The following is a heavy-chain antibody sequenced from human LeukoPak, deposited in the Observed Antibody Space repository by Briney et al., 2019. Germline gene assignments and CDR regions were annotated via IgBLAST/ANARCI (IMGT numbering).Heavy chain of an antibody. D-gene: IGHD4-11*01. CDR2: IIPSSGST. J-gene: IGHJ4*02. Sequence: ASVEVSCKASGYAFASYHIHWMRQAPGQGLGWMGIIIPSSGSTTYAQKFQGRVTMTRDTSTSTVYMELSSLTSDDTAVYFCARSDYNDYRGLGFWGQGTLVTVSP. CDR3: ARSDYNDYRGLGF. CDR1: GYAFASYH. V-gene: IGHV1-46*01.